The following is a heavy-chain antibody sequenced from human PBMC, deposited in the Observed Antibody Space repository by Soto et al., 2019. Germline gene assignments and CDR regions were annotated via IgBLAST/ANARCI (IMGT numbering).Heavy chain of an antibody. V-gene: IGHV4-61*01. D-gene: IGHD5-18*01. J-gene: IGHJ4*02. CDR1: GGSVSSGSYY. CDR2: IYYSGST. Sequence: SETLSLTCTVSGGSVSSGSYYWSWIRQPPGKGLEWIGYIYYSGSTNYNPSLKRRVTISVDTSKNQFSLKLSSVTAADTAVYYSARGVATAMVYFDYWGQGTLVTVSS. CDR3: ARGVATAMVYFDY.